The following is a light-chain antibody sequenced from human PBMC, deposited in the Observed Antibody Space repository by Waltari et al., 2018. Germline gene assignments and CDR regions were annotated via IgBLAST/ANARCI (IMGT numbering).Light chain of an antibody. CDR3: QEYSNFST. CDR1: QNVGTW. Sequence: DIQMTQSPSTRSASVGDRVTISCRASQNVGTWLAWDQQKPGKAPKLLIYMASSLESGVPSRISGGGSGTEFTVTISSLQPDDFATCSCQEYSNFSTFGQGTRV. CDR2: MAS. J-gene: IGKJ2*01. V-gene: IGKV1-5*03.